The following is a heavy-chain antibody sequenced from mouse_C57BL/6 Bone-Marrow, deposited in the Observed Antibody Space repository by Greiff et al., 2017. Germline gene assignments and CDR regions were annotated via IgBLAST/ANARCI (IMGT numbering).Heavy chain of an antibody. CDR2: IYPGDGDT. CDR1: GYAFSSSW. Sequence: LQESGPELVKPGASVKISCKASGYAFSSSWMNWVKQRPGKGLEWIGRIYPGDGDTNYNGKFKGKATLTADKSSSTAYMQLSSLTSEDSAVYFCARYGLLLRGFAYWGQGTLVTVSA. J-gene: IGHJ3*01. V-gene: IGHV1-82*01. D-gene: IGHD1-1*01. CDR3: ARYGLLLRGFAY.